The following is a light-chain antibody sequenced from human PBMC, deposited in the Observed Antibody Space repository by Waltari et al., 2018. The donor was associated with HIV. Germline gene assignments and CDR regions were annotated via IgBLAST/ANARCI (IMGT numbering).Light chain of an antibody. J-gene: IGLJ2*01. Sequence: QSALNQPPSVSGSPGQSVTISCTGTSSDNGSYVSVSWYQQHPGTVPKSMTYSVNGQTSGVPDRFSGAKSGNTASRTISGLQAEDEADSWSFSYTSSSTLVFGGGTKLTVL. CDR1: SSDNGSYVS. CDR2: SVN. CDR3: FSYTSSSTLV. V-gene: IGLV2-18*02.